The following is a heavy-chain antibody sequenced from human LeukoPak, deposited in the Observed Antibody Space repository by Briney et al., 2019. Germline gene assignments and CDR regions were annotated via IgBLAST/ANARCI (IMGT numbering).Heavy chain of an antibody. J-gene: IGHJ4*02. D-gene: IGHD3-10*01. V-gene: IGHV3-23*01. Sequence: PGGSLRLSCAAYGFTFSSYAMSWVRQAPGKGLEWVSAISGSGGSTYYADSVKGRFTISRDNSKNTLYLQMNSLRAEDTAVYYCAKVVRGVIVFDYWGRGTLVTVSS. CDR1: GFTFSSYA. CDR2: ISGSGGST. CDR3: AKVVRGVIVFDY.